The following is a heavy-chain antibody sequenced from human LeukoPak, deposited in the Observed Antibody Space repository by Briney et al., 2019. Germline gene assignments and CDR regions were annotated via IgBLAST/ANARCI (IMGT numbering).Heavy chain of an antibody. J-gene: IGHJ5*02. CDR3: ARAAPTYNWFDP. Sequence: ASVKVSCKASGYTFTGYYMHWVRQAPGQGLEWMGWINPNSGGTNYAQKFQGRVTMTRDTSISTAYMELSSLRSEDMAVYYCARAAPTYNWFDPWGQGTLVTVSS. V-gene: IGHV1-2*02. CDR2: INPNSGGT. D-gene: IGHD3-16*01. CDR1: GYTFTGYY.